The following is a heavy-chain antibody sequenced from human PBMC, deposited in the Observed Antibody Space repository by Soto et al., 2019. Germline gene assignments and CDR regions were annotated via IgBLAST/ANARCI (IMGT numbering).Heavy chain of an antibody. J-gene: IGHJ6*01. V-gene: IGHV4-59*01. CDR2: IHYSEST. D-gene: IGHD2-2*01. Sequence: QVQLQESGPGLVKPSETLSLTCTVSGGSISSYYWSWIRQSPGKGLEWIGYIHYSESTKSNPSLKSRVTISVDTSRNQVSLKLSSVTAADSAVYFCARARYQLLHPYYYGMDVW. CDR1: GGSISSYY. CDR3: ARARYQLLHPYYYGMDV.